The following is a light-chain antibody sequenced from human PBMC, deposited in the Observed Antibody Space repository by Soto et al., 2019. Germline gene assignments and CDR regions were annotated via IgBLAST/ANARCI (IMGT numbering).Light chain of an antibody. CDR2: KAS. Sequence: DIQMTQSPSTLSGSVGDRVTITCWASQTISSWLAWYQQKPGKAPKLLIYKASTLKSGVPSRFSGSGSGTEFTLTISSLQPDDFATYYCQHYNSYSEAFGQGTK. V-gene: IGKV1-5*03. CDR3: QHYNSYSEA. J-gene: IGKJ1*01. CDR1: QTISSW.